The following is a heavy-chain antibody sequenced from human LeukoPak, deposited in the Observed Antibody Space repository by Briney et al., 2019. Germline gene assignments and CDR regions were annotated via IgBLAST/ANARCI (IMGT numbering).Heavy chain of an antibody. D-gene: IGHD3/OR15-3a*01. CDR3: ARQTGSGLFILP. Sequence: SETLSLTCTVSGVSISSSNSYCGWIRQPPGKGLEWIGSIYYSGNTYYNASLKSRVTISIDTSKNQFSLKLTSVTAADTAVYYCARQTGSGLFILPGGQGTLVTVSS. V-gene: IGHV4-39*01. CDR1: GVSISSSNSY. CDR2: IYYSGNT. J-gene: IGHJ4*02.